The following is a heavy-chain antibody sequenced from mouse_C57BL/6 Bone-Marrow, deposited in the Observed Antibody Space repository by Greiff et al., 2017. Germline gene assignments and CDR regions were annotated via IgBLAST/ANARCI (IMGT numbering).Heavy chain of an antibody. CDR2: ISNLAYSI. V-gene: IGHV5-15*01. CDR3: ARHLGGGSFAY. Sequence: DVKLVESGGGLVQPGGSLKLSCAASGFTFSDYGMAWVRQAPRKGPEWVAFISNLAYSIYYADTVTGRFTISSENAKKTLYLEMSSLRSEDTAMYYCARHLGGGSFAYWGQGTLVTVSA. J-gene: IGHJ3*01. CDR1: GFTFSDYG.